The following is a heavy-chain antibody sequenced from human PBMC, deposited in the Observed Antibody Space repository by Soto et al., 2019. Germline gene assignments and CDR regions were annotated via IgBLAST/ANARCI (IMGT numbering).Heavy chain of an antibody. Sequence: QVQLVESGGGVVQPGRSLRLSCAASGFTFSSYGMHWVRQAPGKGREWVAVISYDGSNKYYADSVKGRFTISRDNSKNTLYLQMNSLRAEDTAVYYCAKAQLPHGSGSYPAFDIWGQGTMVTVSS. J-gene: IGHJ3*02. CDR1: GFTFSSYG. CDR3: AKAQLPHGSGSYPAFDI. CDR2: ISYDGSNK. D-gene: IGHD3-10*01. V-gene: IGHV3-30*18.